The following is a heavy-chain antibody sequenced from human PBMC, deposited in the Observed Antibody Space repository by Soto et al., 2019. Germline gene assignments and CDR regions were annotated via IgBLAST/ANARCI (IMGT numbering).Heavy chain of an antibody. Sequence: EVQLLESGGGLVQPGGALRLSCAASGFTFSSHAMSWVRQAPGKGLEWISSISAGSEGAYYAASARGRFTIPRDNSNNTLLPQINSLIAEDAAVSDCARDVCRYLHWGQGNVVTVSS. D-gene: IGHD1-20*01. CDR2: ISAGSEGA. CDR3: ARDVCRYLH. J-gene: IGHJ4*02. CDR1: GFTFSSHA. V-gene: IGHV3-23*01.